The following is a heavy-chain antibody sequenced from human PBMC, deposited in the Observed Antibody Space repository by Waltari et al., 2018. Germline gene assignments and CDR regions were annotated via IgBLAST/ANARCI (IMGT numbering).Heavy chain of an antibody. CDR1: GGSFSGYY. D-gene: IGHD3-10*01. CDR2: INQSGST. V-gene: IGHV4-34*01. J-gene: IGHJ6*03. CDR3: ARGPGGYYYGSGRPSYYYYMDV. Sequence: QVQLQQWGAGLLKPSETLSLTCAVYGGSFSGYYWSWIRQPPGKGLEWLGEINQSGSTNYYPSLKRRVTISVDTSKNQFSLKLSSVTAADTAVDYCARGPGGYYYGSGRPSYYYYMDVWGKGTTVTVSS.